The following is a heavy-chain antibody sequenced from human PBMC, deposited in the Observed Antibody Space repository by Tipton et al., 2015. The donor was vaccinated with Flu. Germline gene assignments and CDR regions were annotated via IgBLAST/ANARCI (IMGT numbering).Heavy chain of an antibody. D-gene: IGHD6-13*01. CDR1: GFTLSSYW. CDR3: ARAWAAAGSA. Sequence: SLRLSCVASGFTLSSYWLSWVRQAAGKGLEWVANIKQDGSEKYYVDSMTGRFIISSDNTKNSLYQQMTSLRSEDTAVYCCARAWAAAGSAWGQGTLVTVTS. CDR2: IKQDGSEK. J-gene: IGHJ5*02. V-gene: IGHV3-7*01.